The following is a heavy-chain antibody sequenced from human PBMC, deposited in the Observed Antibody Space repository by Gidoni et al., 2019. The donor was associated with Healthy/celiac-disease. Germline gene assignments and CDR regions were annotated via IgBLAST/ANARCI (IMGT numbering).Heavy chain of an antibody. Sequence: QVQLVQSGAAVKKPGSSVKVSCKASGGTFSSYAISWVRQAPGQGLEWMGGIIPIFGTANYAQKFQGRVTITADEATSTAYMELSSLRSEDTAVYYCARDNTKAYCGGDCYFWWGQGTLVTVSS. CDR1: GGTFSSYA. CDR3: ARDNTKAYCGGDCYFW. V-gene: IGHV1-69*01. D-gene: IGHD2-21*02. J-gene: IGHJ4*02. CDR2: IIPIFGTA.